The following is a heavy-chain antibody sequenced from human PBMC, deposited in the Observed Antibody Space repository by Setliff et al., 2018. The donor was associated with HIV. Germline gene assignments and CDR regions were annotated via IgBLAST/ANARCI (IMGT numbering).Heavy chain of an antibody. D-gene: IGHD6-19*01. Sequence: ASVKVSCKPSGYTFTSYGISWVRQAPGQGLEWMGWITGDNGNTNYAQEFQGRRTMTTDTSTSTPYMELRSLGSGDTAVYYCARGAWYTSGWHSSRYLDVWGEGTPVTVSS. J-gene: IGHJ6*03. CDR1: GYTFTSYG. CDR2: ITGDNGNT. V-gene: IGHV1-18*01. CDR3: ARGAWYTSGWHSSRYLDV.